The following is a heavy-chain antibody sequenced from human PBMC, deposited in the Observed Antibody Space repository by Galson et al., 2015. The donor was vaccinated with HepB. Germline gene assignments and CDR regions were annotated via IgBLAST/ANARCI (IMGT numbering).Heavy chain of an antibody. V-gene: IGHV3-30*18. CDR1: GFTFSSYG. CDR2: ISYDGSNK. D-gene: IGHD3-3*01. J-gene: IGHJ4*02. CDR3: AKGSLDFWSGYYFDY. Sequence: SLRLSCAASGFTFSSYGMHWVRQAPGKGLEWVAVISYDGSNKYYADSVKGRFTISRVNSKNTLYLQMNSLRAEDTAVYYCAKGSLDFWSGYYFDYWGQGTLVTVSS.